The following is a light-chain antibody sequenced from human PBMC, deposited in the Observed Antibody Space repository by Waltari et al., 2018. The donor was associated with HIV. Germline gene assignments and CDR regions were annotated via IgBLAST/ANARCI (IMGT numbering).Light chain of an antibody. CDR3: QQRSNWPYT. V-gene: IGKV3-11*01. CDR2: DAS. J-gene: IGKJ2*01. Sequence: EIVLTQSPATLSLSPGDRATLSCRASRSVSSSVAWYQQKPGQAPRLLIYDASNRATGIPARFSGSGSGTDFTLTISSLEPEDFAVYYCQQRSNWPYTFGQGTKLEIK. CDR1: RSVSSS.